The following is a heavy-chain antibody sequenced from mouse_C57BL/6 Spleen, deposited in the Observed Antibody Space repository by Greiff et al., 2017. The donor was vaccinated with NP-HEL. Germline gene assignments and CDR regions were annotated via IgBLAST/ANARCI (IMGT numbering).Heavy chain of an antibody. CDR2: ISYDGSN. J-gene: IGHJ1*03. V-gene: IGHV3-6*01. CDR1: GYSITSGYY. CDR3: ARDHDYDGSWYFDV. Sequence: EVKLQESGPGLVKPSQSLSLTCSVTGYSITSGYYWNWIRQFPGNKLEWMGYISYDGSNNYNPSLKNRISITRDTSKNQFFLKLNSVTTEDTATYYCARDHDYDGSWYFDVWGTGTTVTVSS. D-gene: IGHD2-4*01.